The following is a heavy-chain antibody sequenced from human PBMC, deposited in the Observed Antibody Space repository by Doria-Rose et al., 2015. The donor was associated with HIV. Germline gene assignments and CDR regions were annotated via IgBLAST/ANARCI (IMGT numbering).Heavy chain of an antibody. CDR3: ARIKSSRWYHKYYFDF. CDR1: GVSLSSPGMG. Sequence: QVTLKESGPVLVKPTETLTLTCTVSGVSLSSPGMGVSWIRQPPGKALEWPANIFSEDERYYTTSLKSRLTISRGTSKSQVVLTMTDMDPVDTATYYCARIKSSRWYHKYYFDFWGQGTLVIVSA. V-gene: IGHV2-26*01. CDR2: IFSEDER. D-gene: IGHD6-13*01. J-gene: IGHJ4*02.